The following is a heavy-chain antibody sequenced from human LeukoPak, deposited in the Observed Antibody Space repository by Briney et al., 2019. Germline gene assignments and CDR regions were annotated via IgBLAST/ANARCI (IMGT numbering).Heavy chain of an antibody. Sequence: PSETLSLTCTVSGGSIGSYYWSWIRQPPGKGLEWIGYIYYSGSTNYNPSLKSRVTISVNTSKNQFSLKLSSVTAADTAVYYCARLDYYDSSGYWGLLFDIWGQETMVTVSS. D-gene: IGHD3-22*01. CDR2: IYYSGST. V-gene: IGHV4-59*08. J-gene: IGHJ3*02. CDR3: ARLDYYDSSGYWGLLFDI. CDR1: GGSIGSYY.